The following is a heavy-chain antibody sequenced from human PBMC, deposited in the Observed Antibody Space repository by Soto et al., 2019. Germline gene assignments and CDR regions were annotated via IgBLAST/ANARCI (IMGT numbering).Heavy chain of an antibody. V-gene: IGHV4-59*01. D-gene: IGHD3-3*01. J-gene: IGHJ6*02. CDR2: IYYSGST. CDR1: GGSISSYY. Sequence: SETLSLTCTVFGGSISSYYWSWIRQPPGKGLEWIGYIYYSGSTNYNPSLKSRVTISVDTSKNQFSLKLSSVTAADTAVYYCARDQDDFPHGMDVWGQGTTVTVSS. CDR3: ARDQDDFPHGMDV.